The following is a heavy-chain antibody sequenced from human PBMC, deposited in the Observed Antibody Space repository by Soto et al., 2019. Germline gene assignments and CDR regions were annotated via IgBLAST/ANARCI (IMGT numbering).Heavy chain of an antibody. CDR3: AGAMVRGVLWAYATDYYYGMDV. D-gene: IGHD3-10*01. CDR1: GFTFSSYA. CDR2: ISYDGSNK. V-gene: IGHV3-30-3*01. Sequence: GGSLRLSCAASGFTFSSYAMHWVRQAPGKGLEWVAVISYDGSNKYYADSVKGRFTISRDNSKNTLYLQMNSLRAEDTAVYYCAGAMVRGVLWAYATDYYYGMDVWGQGTTVTVSS. J-gene: IGHJ6*02.